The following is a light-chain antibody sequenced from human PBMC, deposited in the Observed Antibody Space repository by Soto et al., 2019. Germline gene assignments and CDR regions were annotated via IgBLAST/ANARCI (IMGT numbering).Light chain of an antibody. Sequence: EVVLTQSPGTLSLSPGERATLSCRASQSVSNNYFDWYQQKPGQAPRLLIFGSSDRATGIPDRFSGSGSGTDFTLTISRLEPEDFEVYYCHQYGSTPPYTFGQGTKLEIK. CDR3: HQYGSTPPYT. CDR1: QSVSNNY. V-gene: IGKV3-20*01. J-gene: IGKJ2*01. CDR2: GSS.